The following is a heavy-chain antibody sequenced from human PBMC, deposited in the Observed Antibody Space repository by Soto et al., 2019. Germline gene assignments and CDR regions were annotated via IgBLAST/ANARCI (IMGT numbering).Heavy chain of an antibody. Sequence: GXGHTLVNPTQTLTLTYTFSGFSLSTSGMCVSWIRQPPGKALEWLALIDWDDDKYYSTSLKTRLTISKDTSKNQVVLTMTNMDPVDTATYSCARIRYSSSFDYWRQGTLVTVSS. J-gene: IGHJ4*02. CDR2: IDWDDDK. CDR3: ARIRYSSSFDY. CDR1: GFSLSTSGMC. D-gene: IGHD6-13*01. V-gene: IGHV2-70*01.